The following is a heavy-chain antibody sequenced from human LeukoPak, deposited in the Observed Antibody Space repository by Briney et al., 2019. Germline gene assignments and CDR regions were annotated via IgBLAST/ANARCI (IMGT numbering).Heavy chain of an antibody. V-gene: IGHV3-48*04. CDR3: ARPLTDYYDSSGYNVLEY. CDR1: GFTFNTYS. Sequence: GGSLRLSCVASGFTFNTYSMNWVRQAPGQGPDWLSYISSDSGTIYYADSVKGRFTISRDNAQNSLYLQMNSLRAEDTAVYYCARPLTDYYDSSGYNVLEYWGQGSLVTVSS. D-gene: IGHD3-22*01. J-gene: IGHJ4*02. CDR2: ISSDSGTI.